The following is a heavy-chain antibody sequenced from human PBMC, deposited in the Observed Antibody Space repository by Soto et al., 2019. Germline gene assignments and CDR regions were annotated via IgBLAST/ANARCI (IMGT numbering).Heavy chain of an antibody. Sequence: EVQLVESGGGLVQPGGSLRLSCAASGFTLSDHYMDWVRQAPGKGLEWVGRTRNKANSYTTLYAASVKGRFTISRDDSKNSLYLQMNSLRTEDTAVYYCARPSGSGSYYTLPDFWGQGTLVTVSS. V-gene: IGHV3-72*01. CDR1: GFTLSDHY. CDR3: ARPSGSGSYYTLPDF. CDR2: TRNKANSYTT. D-gene: IGHD3-10*01. J-gene: IGHJ4*02.